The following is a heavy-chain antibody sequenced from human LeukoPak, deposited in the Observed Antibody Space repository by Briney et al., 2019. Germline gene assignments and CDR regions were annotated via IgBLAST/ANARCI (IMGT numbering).Heavy chain of an antibody. D-gene: IGHD3-3*01. V-gene: IGHV4-59*01. CDR3: ARSEGDFWSGCCFDY. J-gene: IGHJ4*02. CDR2: IYYSGST. CDR1: GGSISSYY. Sequence: SETLSLTCTVSGGSISSYYWSWIRQPPGKGLEWIGYIYYSGSTNYNPSLKSRVTISVDTSKNQFSLKLSSVTAADTAVYYCARSEGDFWSGCCFDYWGQGTLVTVSS.